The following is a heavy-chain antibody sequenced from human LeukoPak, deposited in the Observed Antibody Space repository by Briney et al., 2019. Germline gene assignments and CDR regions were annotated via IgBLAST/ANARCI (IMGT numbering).Heavy chain of an antibody. J-gene: IGHJ5*02. V-gene: IGHV4-59*01. D-gene: IGHD3-22*01. Sequence: PSETLSLTCAVYGGSISSYYWSWIRQPPGKGLEWIGYIYYSGSTNYNPSLKSRVTISVDTSKNQFSLKLSSVTAADTAVYYCASSPPPILDNYYDSEFPWFDPWGQGTLVTVSS. CDR2: IYYSGST. CDR3: ASSPPPILDNYYDSEFPWFDP. CDR1: GGSISSYY.